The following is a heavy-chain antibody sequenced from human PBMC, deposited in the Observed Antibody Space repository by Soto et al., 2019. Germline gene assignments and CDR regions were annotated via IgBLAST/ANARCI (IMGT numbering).Heavy chain of an antibody. D-gene: IGHD3-10*01. V-gene: IGHV4-59*02. CDR3: ARDLSYGSGH. CDR2: IYYGGRT. Sequence: SETLSLTCTVSGGSVSSYFWTWIRQPPGKEPEWIRYIYYGGRTNYNPSIKSRVTISLDTSKNQFSLRLGSVTAADTAVYYCARDLSYGSGHWGQGTLVTVSS. CDR1: GGSVSSYF. J-gene: IGHJ4*02.